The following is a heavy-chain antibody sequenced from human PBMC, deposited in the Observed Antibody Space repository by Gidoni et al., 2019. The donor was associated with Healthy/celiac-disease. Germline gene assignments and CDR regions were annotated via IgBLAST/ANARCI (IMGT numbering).Heavy chain of an antibody. CDR1: GGSFSGYY. Sequence: QVQLQQWGAGLLKPSETLSLTCAVYGGSFSGYYWSWIRQPPGKGLEWIGEINHSGSTNYNPSLKSRVTISVDTSKNQFSLKLSSVTAADTAGYYCARGRGGSGYYFDYWGQGTLVTVSS. D-gene: IGHD2-15*01. V-gene: IGHV4-34*01. J-gene: IGHJ4*02. CDR3: ARGRGGSGYYFDY. CDR2: INHSGST.